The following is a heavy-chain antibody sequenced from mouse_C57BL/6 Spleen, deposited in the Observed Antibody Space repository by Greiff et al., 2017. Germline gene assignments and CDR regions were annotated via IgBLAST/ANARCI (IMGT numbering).Heavy chain of an antibody. V-gene: IGHV2-2*01. Sequence: VQGVESGPGLVQPSQSLSITCAVSGFSLTSYGVHWVRQSPGKGLEWLGVIWSGDSTDYNAAFISRLSIRKDNSKSQVFFKMNNLRADDTAIYYCAKIYGYEDYDMDVWGKGTSVTVSS. CDR2: IWSGDST. D-gene: IGHD2-2*01. CDR1: GFSLTSYG. J-gene: IGHJ4*01. CDR3: AKIYGYEDYDMDV.